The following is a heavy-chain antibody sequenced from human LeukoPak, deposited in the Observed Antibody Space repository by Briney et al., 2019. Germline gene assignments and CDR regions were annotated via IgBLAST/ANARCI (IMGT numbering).Heavy chain of an antibody. CDR1: GFTFSTYS. Sequence: GGSLRLSCAASGFTFSTYSMNWLRQAPGKGLEWVSSISSGSSYIYYADSVKGRFTISRDNAKNSLYLQMNSLRAEDTAVYYCATTSYGDYSNDYWGQGTLVTVSS. D-gene: IGHD4-17*01. V-gene: IGHV3-21*01. J-gene: IGHJ4*02. CDR2: ISSGSSYI. CDR3: ATTSYGDYSNDY.